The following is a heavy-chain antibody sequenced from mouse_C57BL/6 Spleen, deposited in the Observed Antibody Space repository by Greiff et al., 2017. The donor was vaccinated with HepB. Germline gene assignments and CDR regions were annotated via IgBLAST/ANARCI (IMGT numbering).Heavy chain of an antibody. D-gene: IGHD3-2*02. CDR2: IYPGSGST. Sequence: VQLQQSGAELVTPGASVKMSCKASGYTFTSYWITWVKQRPGQGLEWIGDIYPGSGSTNYNEKFKSKATLTVDTSSSTAYMQLSSLTSEDSAVYYCASSSGYPAWLAYWGQGTLVTVSA. V-gene: IGHV1-55*01. CDR3: ASSSGYPAWLAY. CDR1: GYTFTSYW. J-gene: IGHJ3*01.